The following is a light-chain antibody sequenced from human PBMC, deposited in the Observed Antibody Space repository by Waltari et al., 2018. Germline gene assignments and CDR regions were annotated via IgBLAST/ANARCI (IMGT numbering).Light chain of an antibody. CDR3: QQSYSFPYT. Sequence: DIQMTQSPASLSASVGYRGTITCRKSQTVTTYLNWFQMKPGKAPKLLIYIASNLHSGVPSRFSGSGSGTDFTLTITSLQPEDFATYFCQQSYSFPYTFGQGTLLEIK. CDR1: QTVTTY. V-gene: IGKV1-39*01. CDR2: IAS. J-gene: IGKJ2*01.